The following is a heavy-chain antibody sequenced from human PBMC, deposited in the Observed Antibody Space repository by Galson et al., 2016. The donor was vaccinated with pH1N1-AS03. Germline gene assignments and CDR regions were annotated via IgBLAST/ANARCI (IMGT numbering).Heavy chain of an antibody. Sequence: GRSLRLSCAASGFTFTTSWMHWVRQAPGKGLVWVSHIIEDGSTTRSADAVKGRFTISRDNAKNTLYLQMNSLRAEDTAVYFCVREQGGSDDYWGQGTLVTVSS. CDR1: GFTFTTSW. J-gene: IGHJ4*02. CDR3: VREQGGSDDY. D-gene: IGHD1-26*01. CDR2: IIEDGSTT. V-gene: IGHV3-74*01.